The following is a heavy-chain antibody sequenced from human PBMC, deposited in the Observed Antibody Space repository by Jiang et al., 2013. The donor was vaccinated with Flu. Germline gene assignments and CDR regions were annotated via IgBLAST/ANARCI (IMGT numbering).Heavy chain of an antibody. CDR1: GFTFRSYS. D-gene: IGHD3-22*01. CDR2: ISSSSNTI. Sequence: VQLVESGGGLVQPGGSLRLSCAASGFTFRSYSMSWVRQAPGKGLEWVSYISSSSNTIYYADSVKGRFTISRDSSKNSLYLQMNSLRDEDTAVYYCARAPSSSSGRSDYYYYYMDVWGKGTTVTVSS. CDR3: ARAPSSSSGRSDYYYYYMDV. V-gene: IGHV3-48*02. J-gene: IGHJ6*03.